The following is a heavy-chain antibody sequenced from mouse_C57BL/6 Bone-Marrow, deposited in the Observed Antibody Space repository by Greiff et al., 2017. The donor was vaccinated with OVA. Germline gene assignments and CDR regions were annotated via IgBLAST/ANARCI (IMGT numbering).Heavy chain of an antibody. CDR3: ARGGFNLLLRSFDY. D-gene: IGHD1-1*01. Sequence: EVQLQQSGPELVKPGASVKIPCKASGYTFTDYNMDWVKQSHGKSLEWIGDINPNNGGTIYNQKFKGKATLTVDKSSSTAYMELRSLTSEDTAVYYCARGGFNLLLRSFDYWGQGTTLTVSS. J-gene: IGHJ2*01. CDR2: INPNNGGT. V-gene: IGHV1-18*01. CDR1: GYTFTDYN.